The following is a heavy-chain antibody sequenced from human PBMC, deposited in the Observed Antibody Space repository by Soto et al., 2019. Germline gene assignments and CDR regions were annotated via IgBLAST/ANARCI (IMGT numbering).Heavy chain of an antibody. J-gene: IGHJ4*02. CDR2: IKQDGSEK. Sequence: PGGSLRLSCAASGFTFSSYWMSWVRQAPGKGLEWVANIKQDGSEKFYVDSVKGRFTISRDNAKNSLYLQMNSLRAEDTAEYYCAIGYYDYIWGSYRPGSEFDYWGQGTLVTVSS. CDR3: AIGYYDYIWGSYRPGSEFDY. V-gene: IGHV3-7*01. D-gene: IGHD3-16*02. CDR1: GFTFSSYW.